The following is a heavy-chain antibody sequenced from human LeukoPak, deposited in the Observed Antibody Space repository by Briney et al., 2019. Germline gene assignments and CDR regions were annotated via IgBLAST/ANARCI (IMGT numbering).Heavy chain of an antibody. V-gene: IGHV5-51*01. J-gene: IGHJ4*02. CDR1: GYNFATYW. CDR3: ARRLYSSGWYPYFDY. CDR2: IFPHDSDT. D-gene: IGHD6-19*01. Sequence: PGESLKISCKGSGYNFATYWIGWVRQMPGKGLEWMGIIFPHDSDTRYSPSFQGQVTISADKSISTAYLQWSSLKASDTAMYYCARRLYSSGWYPYFDYWGQGTLVTVSS.